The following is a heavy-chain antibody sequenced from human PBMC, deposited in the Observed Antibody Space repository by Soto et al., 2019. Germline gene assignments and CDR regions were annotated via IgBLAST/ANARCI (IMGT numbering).Heavy chain of an antibody. D-gene: IGHD1-7*01. J-gene: IGHJ4*02. CDR3: AGGATTNRRY. CDR1: GGSFRGYY. Sequence: SETLSLTCAVYGGSFRGYYWSWIRQPPGKGLEWIGEINHSGSTNYNPSLKSRATISVDTSKNQFSLKLSSVTAADTAVYYCAGGATTNRRYWGRGTGVTISS. V-gene: IGHV4-34*01. CDR2: INHSGST.